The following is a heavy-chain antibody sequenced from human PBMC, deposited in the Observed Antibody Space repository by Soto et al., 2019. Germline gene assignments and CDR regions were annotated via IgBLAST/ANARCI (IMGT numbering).Heavy chain of an antibody. V-gene: IGHV1-69*13. D-gene: IGHD2-2*01. CDR2: IIPILNSP. J-gene: IGHJ6*02. CDR3: AREAPYCTSATCPKFYDMDV. Sequence: GASVKVSCKASGGTFGSYAITWVRRAPGQGLECLGGIIPILNSPAYAQKFKARVVITADEITNTAYMELNSLRFDDTAVYYCAREAPYCTSATCPKFYDMDVWGQGTTVTVSS. CDR1: GGTFGSYA.